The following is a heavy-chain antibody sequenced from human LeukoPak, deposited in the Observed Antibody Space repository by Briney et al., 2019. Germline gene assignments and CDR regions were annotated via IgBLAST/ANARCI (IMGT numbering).Heavy chain of an antibody. CDR2: ISSSGSTI. CDR1: GFTLSLSDYH. Sequence: GGSLTLSCAASGFTLSLSDYHMSWVRQAPGTGLEWVSYISSSGSTIYYADSVKGRFTISRDNAKNSLYLQMNSLRDEDTAVYHCARQAIEYYYGSGSFIWFDPWGQGTLVTVSS. D-gene: IGHD3-10*01. CDR3: ARQAIEYYYGSGSFIWFDP. V-gene: IGHV3-11*04. J-gene: IGHJ5*02.